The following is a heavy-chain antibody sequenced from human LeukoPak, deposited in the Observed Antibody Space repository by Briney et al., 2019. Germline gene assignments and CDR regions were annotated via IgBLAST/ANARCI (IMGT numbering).Heavy chain of an antibody. CDR3: ASRYCSTTSCYGEDYSYYMDV. J-gene: IGHJ6*03. CDR1: GAYISRYY. V-gene: IGHV4-4*07. D-gene: IGHD2-2*01. Sequence: SETLSLTCTVSGAYISRYYSNSIRQPTGKGLEWMGRIYSSVSTNYNPSLKSRVTMSVDTSENQFSLTLRSVTAADTAVYYCASRYCSTTSCYGEDYSYYMDVWGKGNTVTVSS. CDR2: IYSSVST.